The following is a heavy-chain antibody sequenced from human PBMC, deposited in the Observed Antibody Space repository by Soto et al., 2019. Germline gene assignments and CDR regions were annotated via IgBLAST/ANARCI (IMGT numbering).Heavy chain of an antibody. CDR3: ARGRDGSNYYFDY. Sequence: SVKVSCKASGGTFSDSVTSWVRQAPGQGLEWVGGIVPIFGKANLAEKFQDRVTITADESTNTAYMRLSSLRSEDTAAYYCARGRDGSNYYFDYWGQGTLVTVSS. CDR2: IVPIFGKA. V-gene: IGHV1-69*13. CDR1: GGTFSDSV. J-gene: IGHJ4*02. D-gene: IGHD3-10*01.